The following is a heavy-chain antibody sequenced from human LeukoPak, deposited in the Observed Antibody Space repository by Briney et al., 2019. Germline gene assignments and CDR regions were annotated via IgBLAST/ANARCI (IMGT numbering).Heavy chain of an antibody. CDR1: GFAFSTYW. V-gene: IGHV3-7*01. CDR3: TRDFVF. Sequence: AGGSLRLSCAASGFAFSTYWMDWVRQAPGGGLGWVGNINQDGSVKHYVDSVRGRFTISRDNARNSVYLQMNALRVEDTAVYYCTRDFVFWGQGTLVTASS. CDR2: INQDGSVK. J-gene: IGHJ4*02. D-gene: IGHD3-3*01.